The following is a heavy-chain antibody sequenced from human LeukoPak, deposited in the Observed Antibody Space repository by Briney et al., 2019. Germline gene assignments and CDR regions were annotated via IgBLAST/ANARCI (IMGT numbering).Heavy chain of an antibody. V-gene: IGHV1-3*04. CDR3: ARHRLHRVYYDSSGFYHDACDI. J-gene: IGHJ3*02. CDR1: GYTFTSYA. CDR2: INTDNGNT. Sequence: WASVKVSCKASGYTFTSYAMHWVRQAPGQRLEWMGWINTDNGNTKYSQEFQGRVTITTETSTSTAYMELRSLRSDDTAVYYCARHRLHRVYYDSSGFYHDACDIWGQGAMVTVSS. D-gene: IGHD3-22*01.